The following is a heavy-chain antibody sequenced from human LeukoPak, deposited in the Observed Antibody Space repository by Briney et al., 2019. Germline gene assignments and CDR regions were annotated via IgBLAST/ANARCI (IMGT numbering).Heavy chain of an antibody. J-gene: IGHJ4*02. CDR3: ATLLQRTSMADTSDS. CDR2: FDPEDDET. Sequence: ASVNVSCTSSGYTFNGDYMHWVRQAPGQGREWMGGFDPEDDETIYAQKCQGRGTMTEDTSTDTAYMELRRLRSDDTAVYYCATLLQRTSMADTSDSSGQGTLVTVSS. D-gene: IGHD5-24*01. CDR1: GYTFNGDY. V-gene: IGHV1-24*01.